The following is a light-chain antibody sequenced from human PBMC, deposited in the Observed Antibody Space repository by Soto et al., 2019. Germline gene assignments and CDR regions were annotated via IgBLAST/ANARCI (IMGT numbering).Light chain of an antibody. CDR2: GAS. J-gene: IGKJ4*01. Sequence: EIVMTQSPGTLSVSPGERDALSCRASQSVSSNLAWYQQKPGQAPRLLIYGASTRATGIPARFSGSGSGTEFTLSISSLQSEDCAVYYCQQFNKWPLTFGGGTRVEIK. V-gene: IGKV3-15*01. CDR1: QSVSSN. CDR3: QQFNKWPLT.